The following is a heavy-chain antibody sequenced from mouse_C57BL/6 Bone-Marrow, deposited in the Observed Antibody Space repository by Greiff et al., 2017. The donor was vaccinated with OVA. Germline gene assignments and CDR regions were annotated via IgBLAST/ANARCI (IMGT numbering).Heavy chain of an antibody. J-gene: IGHJ1*03. CDR1: GFTFSSYA. Sequence: EVKLMESGGGLVKPGGSLKLSCAASGFTFSSYAMSWVRQTPEKRLEWVATISDGGSYTYYPDNVKGRFTITRDNAKNNLYLQMSHLKSEDTAMYYCAGVGGSNWEGDCYFDVWGKGTTVTVSS. CDR3: AGVGGSNWEGDCYFDV. V-gene: IGHV5-4*03. CDR2: ISDGGSYT. D-gene: IGHD4-1*01.